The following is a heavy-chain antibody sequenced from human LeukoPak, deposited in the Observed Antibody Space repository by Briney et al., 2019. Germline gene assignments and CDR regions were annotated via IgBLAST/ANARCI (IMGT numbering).Heavy chain of an antibody. D-gene: IGHD3-22*01. Sequence: SETLSLTCTVSGGSISSSSYYWGWIRQPPGKGLEWIGSIYYSGSTYYNPSLKSRVTISVDTSKNQFPLKLSSVTAADTAVYYCARHSYDSSGYYGDFDYWGQGTLVTVSS. V-gene: IGHV4-39*01. J-gene: IGHJ4*02. CDR3: ARHSYDSSGYYGDFDY. CDR2: IYYSGST. CDR1: GGSISSSSYY.